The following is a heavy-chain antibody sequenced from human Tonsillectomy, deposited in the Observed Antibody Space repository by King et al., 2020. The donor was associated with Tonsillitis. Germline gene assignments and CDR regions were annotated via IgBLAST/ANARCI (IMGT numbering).Heavy chain of an antibody. D-gene: IGHD5-12*01. CDR1: GFTFSSYV. V-gene: IGHV3-23*04. J-gene: IGHJ4*02. CDR3: ATSTGYDFVYHY. Sequence: VQLVESGGGLVQPGGSLRLSCAVSGFTFSSYVMSWVRQAPGKGLEWVSGFRSSGGDTFYADSGRGRFTISRDNSKNTLYLQMNSLRAEDTALYYCATSTGYDFVYHYWGRGALVTVSS. CDR2: FRSSGGDT.